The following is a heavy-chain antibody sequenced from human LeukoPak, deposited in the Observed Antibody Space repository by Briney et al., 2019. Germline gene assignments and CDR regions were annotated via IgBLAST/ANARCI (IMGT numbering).Heavy chain of an antibody. J-gene: IGHJ4*02. D-gene: IGHD3-3*01. V-gene: IGHV2-5*01. CDR3: AHRAHRSLNDFWSGQWGHYFDY. CDR1: GFSLSTSGVG. CDR2: IYWNDDK. Sequence: SGPTLVKPTQTLTLTCTFSGFSLSTSGVGVGWIRQPPGKALEWLALIYWNDDKRYSPSLKSRLTITKDTSKNQVVLTMTNMDPVDTATYYCAHRAHRSLNDFWSGQWGHYFDYWGQGTLVTVSS.